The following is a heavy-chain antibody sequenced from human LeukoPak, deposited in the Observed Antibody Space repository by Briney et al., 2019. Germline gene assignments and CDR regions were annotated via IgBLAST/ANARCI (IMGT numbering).Heavy chain of an antibody. CDR3: ARDGRNYYDSSLTVDY. CDR1: GYTFTGYF. Sequence: ASVKVSCKASGYTFTGYFMHWVRQAPGQGLEWMGWINPNSGGTNYAQKLQGRVTMTTDTSTSTAYMELRSLRSDDTAVYYCARDGRNYYDSSLTVDYWGQGTLVTVSS. CDR2: INPNSGGT. V-gene: IGHV1-2*02. J-gene: IGHJ4*02. D-gene: IGHD3-22*01.